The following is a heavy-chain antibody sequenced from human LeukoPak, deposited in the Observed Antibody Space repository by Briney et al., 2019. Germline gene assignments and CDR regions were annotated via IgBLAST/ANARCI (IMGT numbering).Heavy chain of an antibody. V-gene: IGHV3-23*01. CDR1: GFTFSSYA. D-gene: IGHD5-12*01. CDR3: AKGRGYSGYDCIDY. Sequence: GGSLRLSCEASGFTFSSYAMSWVRQAPGKGLEWVSAISGSGGSTYYADSVKGRFTISRDNSKNTLYLQMNSLRAEDTAVYYCAKGRGYSGYDCIDYWGQGTLVTVSS. CDR2: ISGSGGST. J-gene: IGHJ4*02.